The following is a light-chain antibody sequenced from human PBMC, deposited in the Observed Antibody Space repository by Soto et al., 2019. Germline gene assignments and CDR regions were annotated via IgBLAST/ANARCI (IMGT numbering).Light chain of an antibody. Sequence: QLVLTQPPSVSGAPGQRVTISCTGSSSNIGAGYDVHWYQQLPGTAPKLLIYGNSNRPSGVPDRFSGSKSGTSASLAITGLQAEDEADYYCCAYVSSNTLLFGGGTKLTVL. J-gene: IGLJ3*02. V-gene: IGLV1-40*01. CDR1: SSNIGAGYD. CDR2: GNS. CDR3: CAYVSSNTLL.